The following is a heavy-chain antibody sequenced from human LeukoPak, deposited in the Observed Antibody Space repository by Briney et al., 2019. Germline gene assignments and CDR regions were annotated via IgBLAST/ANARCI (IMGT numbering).Heavy chain of an antibody. D-gene: IGHD3-10*01. CDR3: AKHYMGSSYNHGLDC. V-gene: IGHV4-39*01. Sequence: PSETLSLTCTVSGGSISSSSYYWGWIRQPPGKGLEWLGSIYYSGSTYYNPSLKSRVTISADTSKNQFSLKLSSVTAADTALYYCAKHYMGSSYNHGLDCWGQGTLVTVSS. CDR1: GGSISSSSYY. CDR2: IYYSGST. J-gene: IGHJ4*02.